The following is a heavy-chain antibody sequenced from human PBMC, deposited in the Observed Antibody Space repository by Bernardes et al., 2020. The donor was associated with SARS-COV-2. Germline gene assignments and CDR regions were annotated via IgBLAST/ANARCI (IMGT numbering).Heavy chain of an antibody. Sequence: ETLSLTCTVSGGSISSSSYYWGWIRQPPGKGLEWIGSIYYSGSTYYNPSLKSRVTISVDTSKNQFSLKLSSVTAADTAVYYCARHGDRWVTIFGVVVIGWFDPWGQGTLVTVSS. V-gene: IGHV4-39*01. CDR1: GGSISSSSYY. D-gene: IGHD3-3*01. CDR2: IYYSGST. CDR3: ARHGDRWVTIFGVVVIGWFDP. J-gene: IGHJ5*02.